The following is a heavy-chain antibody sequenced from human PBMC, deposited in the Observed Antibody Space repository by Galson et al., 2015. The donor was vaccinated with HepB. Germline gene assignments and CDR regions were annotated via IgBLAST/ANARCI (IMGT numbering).Heavy chain of an antibody. CDR3: AREAGCYSRACDYYYYGMDV. D-gene: IGHD2-15*01. V-gene: IGHV6-1*01. J-gene: IGHJ6*02. CDR1: GDSVSSNSAA. CDR2: TYYRSKWYN. Sequence: CAISGDSVSSNSAAWNWIRQSPSRGLEWLGRTYYRSKWYNDYAVSVKSRITINPDTSKNQFSLQLNSVTPKDTAVYYCAREAGCYSRACDYYYYGMDVWGQGTTVTVSS.